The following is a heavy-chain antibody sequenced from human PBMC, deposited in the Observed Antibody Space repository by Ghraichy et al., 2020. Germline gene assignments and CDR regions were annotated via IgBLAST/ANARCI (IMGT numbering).Heavy chain of an antibody. CDR3: AKGADLTIFGVVTFPDY. CDR1: GFTFSSYA. D-gene: IGHD3-3*01. Sequence: GESLNISCAASGFTFSSYAMSWVRQAPGKGLEWVSAIRGSGGSTYYADSVKGRFTISRDNSKNTLYLQMNSLRAEDTAVYYCAKGADLTIFGVVTFPDYWGQGTLVTVSS. CDR2: IRGSGGST. J-gene: IGHJ4*02. V-gene: IGHV3-23*01.